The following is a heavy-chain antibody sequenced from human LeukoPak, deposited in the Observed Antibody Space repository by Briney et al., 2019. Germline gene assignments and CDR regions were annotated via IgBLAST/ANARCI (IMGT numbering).Heavy chain of an antibody. Sequence: SETLSLTCTVSGGSISSSSYYWGWIRQPPGKGLEWIGSIYYSGSTYYNPSLKSRVTISVDTSKNQFSLKLSSVTAADTAVYYCARHSNPRFLERLTGIDIWGQGTMVTVSS. CDR3: ARHSNPRFLERLTGIDI. J-gene: IGHJ3*02. CDR2: IYYSGST. D-gene: IGHD3-3*01. CDR1: GGSISSSSYY. V-gene: IGHV4-39*01.